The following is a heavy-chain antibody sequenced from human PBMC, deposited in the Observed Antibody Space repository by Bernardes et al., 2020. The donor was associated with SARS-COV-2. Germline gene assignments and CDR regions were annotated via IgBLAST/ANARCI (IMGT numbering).Heavy chain of an antibody. V-gene: IGHV5-51*01. CDR2: IYPGDSET. Sequence: GESLKISCGGSGYNFNTQWVAWVRQVAGKGLEYMGIIYPGDSETRYGPSFQGRVTISADTSINTVYLQWNSMKASDTAIYYCATSNVAAADQYYFDYWGQGTQVTVSS. D-gene: IGHD6-13*01. CDR3: ATSNVAAADQYYFDY. CDR1: GYNFNTQW. J-gene: IGHJ4*02.